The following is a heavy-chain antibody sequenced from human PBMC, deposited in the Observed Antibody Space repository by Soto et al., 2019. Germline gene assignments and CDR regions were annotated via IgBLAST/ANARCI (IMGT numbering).Heavy chain of an antibody. Sequence: LRLSCEGSGFTFSRHALHWVRQAPGKGLEWVAVVSKDGSVKYWIESVKGRFTLSRDNSKNTVYLEMNSLRPEDTGVYYCVRSRSGAVADSFDLWGQGTLVTVSS. CDR1: GFTFSRHA. J-gene: IGHJ4*02. CDR3: VRSRSGAVADSFDL. V-gene: IGHV3-30-3*01. CDR2: VSKDGSVK. D-gene: IGHD3-10*01.